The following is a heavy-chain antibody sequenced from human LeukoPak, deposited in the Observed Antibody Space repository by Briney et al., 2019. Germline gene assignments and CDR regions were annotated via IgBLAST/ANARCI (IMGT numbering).Heavy chain of an antibody. CDR2: INTNTEKS. CDR3: ATGGGYRFAY. D-gene: IGHD6-25*01. J-gene: IGHJ4*02. V-gene: IGHV7-4-1*02. Sequence: ASVKVSCRASGYSITNYAILWVRQAPGQGLEWMGWINTNTEKSTYAPGFTGRYVFSLDSSVNTAYLQISSLKAEDTALYYCATGGGYRFAYWGQGTLVTVSS. CDR1: GYSITNYA.